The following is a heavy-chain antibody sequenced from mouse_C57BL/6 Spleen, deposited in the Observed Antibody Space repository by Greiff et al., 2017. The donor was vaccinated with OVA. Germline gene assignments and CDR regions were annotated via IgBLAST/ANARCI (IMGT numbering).Heavy chain of an antibody. CDR3: ARGDGSRDYAMDY. CDR1: GYTFTDYN. CDR2: INPNNGGT. J-gene: IGHJ4*01. Sequence: VHVKQSGPELVKPGASVKMSCKASGYTFTDYNMHWVKQSHGKSLEWIGYINPNNGGTSYNQKFKGKATLTVNKSSSTAYMELRSLTSEDSAVYYCARGDGSRDYAMDYWGQGTSVTVSS. D-gene: IGHD2-3*01. V-gene: IGHV1-22*01.